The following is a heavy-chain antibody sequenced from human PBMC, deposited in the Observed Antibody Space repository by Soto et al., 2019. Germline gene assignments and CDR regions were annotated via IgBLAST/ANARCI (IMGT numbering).Heavy chain of an antibody. Sequence: QVQLVESGGGVVQPGGPRSRSCAASGFPFNAFGSHGAGQAPGKGLEWVAVVWSEGNLKYYADSVKGRFTISRDSSKSALNLQMTSLRADDTAVYYCARIQLDTIMALDYWGQGTLVTVSS. V-gene: IGHV3-33*01. CDR3: ARIQLDTIMALDY. J-gene: IGHJ4*02. CDR2: VWSEGNLK. D-gene: IGHD1-1*01. CDR1: GFPFNAFG.